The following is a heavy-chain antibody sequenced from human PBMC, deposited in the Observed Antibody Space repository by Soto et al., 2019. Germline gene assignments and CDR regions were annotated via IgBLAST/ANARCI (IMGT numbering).Heavy chain of an antibody. V-gene: IGHV1-69*06. CDR2: IIPIFGTA. Sequence: SVKVSCKASGGTFSSYAISWVRQAPGQGLEWMGGIIPIFGTANYAQKFQGRVTITADKSTSTAYMELSSLRSEGTAVYYCARAQDDIVVVVAAPTYYYYGMDVWGQGTTVTV. D-gene: IGHD2-15*01. CDR1: GGTFSSYA. CDR3: ARAQDDIVVVVAAPTYYYYGMDV. J-gene: IGHJ6*02.